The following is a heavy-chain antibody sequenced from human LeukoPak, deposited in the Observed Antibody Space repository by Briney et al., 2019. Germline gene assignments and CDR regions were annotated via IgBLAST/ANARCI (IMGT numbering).Heavy chain of an antibody. CDR2: IYSSGST. V-gene: IGHV4-59*01. CDR1: GGSISSYY. J-gene: IGHJ4*02. CDR3: ARGRAQYDSTGYYY. Sequence: PSETLSLTCTVSGGSISSYYWSWIRQTPGKGLEWIGHIYSSGSTNYNPSLKSRATISIDTSKNQFSLTLSSVTAADTAVYYCARGRAQYDSTGYYYWGPGTLVTVSS. D-gene: IGHD3-22*01.